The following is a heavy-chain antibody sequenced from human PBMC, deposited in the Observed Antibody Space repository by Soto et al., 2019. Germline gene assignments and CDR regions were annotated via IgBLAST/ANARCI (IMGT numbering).Heavy chain of an antibody. CDR3: TRAYYYDSSGYYPQGAFDI. V-gene: IGHV3-49*04. J-gene: IGHJ3*02. Sequence: GGSLRLSCTASGFTFGDYAMSWVRQTPGKGLEWVGFIRSKAYGGTTEYAASVKGRFTISRDDSKSIAYLQMNSLKTEDTAVYYCTRAYYYDSSGYYPQGAFDIWGQGTMVTVSS. D-gene: IGHD3-22*01. CDR2: IRSKAYGGTT. CDR1: GFTFGDYA.